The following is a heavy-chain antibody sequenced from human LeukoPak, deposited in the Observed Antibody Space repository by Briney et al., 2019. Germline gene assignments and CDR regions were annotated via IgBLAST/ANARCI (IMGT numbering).Heavy chain of an antibody. V-gene: IGHV5-51*01. D-gene: IGHD3-10*01. CDR2: IYPGDSDT. CDR1: GYSFTTYW. J-gene: IGHJ3*02. CDR3: AIGAVRGLYAFDI. Sequence: GQSLKISCKGSGYSFTTYWIGWVRQKPGKGLEWMGIIYPGDSDTRYSPSFEGQVTISADKSITTAYLQWSSLKASDTAMYYCAIGAVRGLYAFDIWGQGTMVTVSS.